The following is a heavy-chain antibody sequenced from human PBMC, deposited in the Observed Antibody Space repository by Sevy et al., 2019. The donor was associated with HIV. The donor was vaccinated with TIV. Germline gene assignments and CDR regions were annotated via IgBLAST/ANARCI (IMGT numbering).Heavy chain of an antibody. CDR2: ISYSAST. V-gene: IGHV4-61*01. Sequence: SETLSLTCTVSGDSVSSGSYFWSWIRQPPGKGLEWIGYISYSASTNCNPSLKSRVTISVDTSKKQFSLKLTSVTAADTAVYFCARGSRGYSYGWGQGTLVTVSS. D-gene: IGHD5-18*01. CDR3: ARGSRGYSYG. J-gene: IGHJ4*02. CDR1: GDSVSSGSYF.